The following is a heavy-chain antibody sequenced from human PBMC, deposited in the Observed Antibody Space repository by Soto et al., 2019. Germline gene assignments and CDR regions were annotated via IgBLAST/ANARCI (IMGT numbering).Heavy chain of an antibody. Sequence: SETLSLTCTVSGGSISSYYWSWIRQPPGKGLEWIGYIYYSGSTNYNPSLKSRVTISVDTSKNQFSLKLSSVTAADTAVYYCARVRRRDRSSSGYPIPSGMDVGGQGTRVTVSS. J-gene: IGHJ6*02. CDR3: ARVRRRDRSSSGYPIPSGMDV. CDR1: GGSISSYY. V-gene: IGHV4-59*01. CDR2: IYYSGST. D-gene: IGHD6-13*01.